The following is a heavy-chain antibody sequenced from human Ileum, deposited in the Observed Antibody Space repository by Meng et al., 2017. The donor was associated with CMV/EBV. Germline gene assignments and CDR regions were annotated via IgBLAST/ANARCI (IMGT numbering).Heavy chain of an antibody. Sequence: GGSLRLSCITSGFPFGDYAMTWVRQAPGKGLEWVGFIRSQAYGGTPEYVASVKGRFSISRDDSNSIAYLEMNNLETEDTAVYYCTLEERWGPGTLVTVSS. CDR3: TLEER. J-gene: IGHJ4*02. D-gene: IGHD1-1*01. CDR2: IRSQAYGGTP. V-gene: IGHV3-49*04. CDR1: GFPFGDYA.